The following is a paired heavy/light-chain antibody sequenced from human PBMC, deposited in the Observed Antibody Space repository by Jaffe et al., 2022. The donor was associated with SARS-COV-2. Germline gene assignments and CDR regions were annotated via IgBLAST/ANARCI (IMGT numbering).Heavy chain of an antibody. J-gene: IGHJ6*02. CDR1: GFSLSNARMG. Sequence: QVTLKESGPVLVKPTETLTLTCTVSGFSLSNARMGVSWIRQPPGKALEWLAHIFSNDEKSYSTSLKSRLTISKDTSKSQVVLTMTNMDPVDTATYYCARTPRYYYGSGSYSPRGAGMDVWGQGTTVTVSS. CDR2: IFSNDEK. V-gene: IGHV2-26*01. CDR3: ARTPRYYYGSGSYSPRGAGMDV. D-gene: IGHD3-10*01.
Light chain of an antibody. V-gene: IGKV1-39*01. CDR3: QQSYSTPIA. CDR2: AAS. CDR1: QSISSY. Sequence: DIQMTQSPSSLSASVGDRVTITCRASQSISSYLNWYQQKPGKAPKLLIYAASSLQSGVPSRFSGSGSGTDFTLTISSLQPEDFATYYCQQSYSTPIAFGQGTRLEIK. J-gene: IGKJ5*01.